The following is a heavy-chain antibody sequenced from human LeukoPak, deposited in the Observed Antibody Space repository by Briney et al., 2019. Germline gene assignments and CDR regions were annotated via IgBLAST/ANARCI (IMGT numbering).Heavy chain of an antibody. Sequence: GASVKVSCKVSGYTFTSYDINWVRQATGQGLEWMGWMNPNSGNTGYAQKFQGRVTMTRNTSISTAYMELSSLRSEDTAVYYCARGFFTIFGVVTTHRSYNWFDPWGQGTLVTVSS. J-gene: IGHJ5*02. CDR2: MNPNSGNT. CDR1: GYTFTSYD. D-gene: IGHD3-3*01. V-gene: IGHV1-8*01. CDR3: ARGFFTIFGVVTTHRSYNWFDP.